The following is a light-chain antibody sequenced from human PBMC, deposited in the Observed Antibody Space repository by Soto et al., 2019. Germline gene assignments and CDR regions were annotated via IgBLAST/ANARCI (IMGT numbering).Light chain of an antibody. Sequence: QSALTQPASVSGSRGQSITISCTGTSSDVGGYNYVSWYQQHPGKAPKLIIYEVSNRPSGVSNRFSGSKSGNTASLTISGLQAEDEADSYCNSYTSKSTGVFGTGTKLPVL. V-gene: IGLV2-14*01. J-gene: IGLJ1*01. CDR1: SSDVGGYNY. CDR3: NSYTSKSTGV. CDR2: EVS.